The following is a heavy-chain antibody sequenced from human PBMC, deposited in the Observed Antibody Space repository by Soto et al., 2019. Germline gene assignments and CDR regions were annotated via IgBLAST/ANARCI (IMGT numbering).Heavy chain of an antibody. Sequence: QLHLVQSGAVVKKPGASVTVSCSASGYPVTAYYMHWVRQAPGRGLEWMGGINPATGAAKYTQTFQGRATMTRDKSTVTVFMELGGLTSEDTAVFYWAGGGGVGVAGSAAFDMWGQGTLVTVSS. V-gene: IGHV1-2*02. CDR3: AGGGGVGVAGSAAFDM. CDR2: INPATGAA. CDR1: GYPVTAYY. D-gene: IGHD3-3*01. J-gene: IGHJ3*02.